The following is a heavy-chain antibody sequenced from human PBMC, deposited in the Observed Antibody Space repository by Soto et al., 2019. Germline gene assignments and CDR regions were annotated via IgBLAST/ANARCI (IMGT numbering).Heavy chain of an antibody. D-gene: IGHD2-15*01. CDR2: IYYIGST. J-gene: IGHJ6*02. CDR1: GAAVSGGGQY. CDR3: ARERVLGDGGGFDV. V-gene: IGHV4-31*03. Sequence: QVHLQESGPGLLKPSQTLSLTCTVSGAAVSGGGQYWNCVRQLPGKGLEWLGNIYYIGSTDYNPSQKSRVTISFDTSKNQFSLKLISVTAADTAVYYCARERVLGDGGGFDVWGQGTTVTVSS.